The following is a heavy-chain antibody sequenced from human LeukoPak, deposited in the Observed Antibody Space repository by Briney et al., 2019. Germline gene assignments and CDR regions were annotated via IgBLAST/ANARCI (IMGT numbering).Heavy chain of an antibody. V-gene: IGHV3-23*01. Sequence: GGSLRLSCAASGFTFSNYAMTWVRQAAGKGLEWVSSITGNSENTYYADSVKGRLTISRDNSKNTLYLQMNSLRAEDTAVYYCARGLSDYGLAGFDYWGQGTLVTVSS. J-gene: IGHJ4*02. CDR1: GFTFSNYA. D-gene: IGHD4-17*01. CDR3: ARGLSDYGLAGFDY. CDR2: ITGNSENT.